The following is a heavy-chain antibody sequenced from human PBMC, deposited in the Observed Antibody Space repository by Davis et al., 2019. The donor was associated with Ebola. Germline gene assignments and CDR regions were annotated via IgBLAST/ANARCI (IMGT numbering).Heavy chain of an antibody. J-gene: IGHJ4*02. D-gene: IGHD3-10*01. CDR1: GYTFTSYG. CDR3: ARIPSKLSRGTMVRGASGY. Sequence: AASVKVSCKASGYTFTSYGISWVRPAPGQGLEWMGWNSAYNGDTNYAQKLQGRVTMTTDTSTSTAYMELRSLRSDDTAVYYCARIPSKLSRGTMVRGASGYWGQGTLVTVSS. V-gene: IGHV1-18*01. CDR2: NSAYNGDT.